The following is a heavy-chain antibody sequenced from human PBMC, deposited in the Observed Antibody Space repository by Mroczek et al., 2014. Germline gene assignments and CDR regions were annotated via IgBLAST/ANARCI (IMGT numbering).Heavy chain of an antibody. V-gene: IGHV4-59*01. CDR1: GGSISSYY. J-gene: IGHJ4*02. Sequence: QVQLQQWGPGLVKPSETLSLTCTVSGGSISSYYWSWIRQPPGKGLEWIGYIYYSGSTNYNPSLKSRVTISVDTSKNQFSLKLSSVTAADTAVYYCARERAPVGWERTRSYYFDYWGQGTLVTVSS. CDR3: ARERAPVGWERTRSYYFDY. CDR2: IYYSGST. D-gene: IGHD1-26*01.